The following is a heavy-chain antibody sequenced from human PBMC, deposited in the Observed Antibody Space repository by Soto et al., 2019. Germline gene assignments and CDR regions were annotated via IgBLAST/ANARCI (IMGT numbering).Heavy chain of an antibody. CDR3: ARAADVVVTASTFDY. Sequence: QVQLVQSGAEVKKPGASVKVACKASGYTFTSYGISWVRQAPGPGLEWMGWISAYNGNTNYAQKLQGRVTMTTDTSTSTAYMELRRLRSDDTAVYYCARAADVVVTASTFDYWGQGTLVTVSS. CDR2: ISAYNGNT. J-gene: IGHJ4*02. CDR1: GYTFTSYG. V-gene: IGHV1-18*04. D-gene: IGHD2-21*02.